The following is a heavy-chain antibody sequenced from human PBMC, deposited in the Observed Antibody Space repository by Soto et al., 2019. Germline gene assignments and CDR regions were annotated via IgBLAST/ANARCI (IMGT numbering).Heavy chain of an antibody. Sequence: GGSLRLSCAASGFTLDDYGMSWVRQAPGKGLEWVSGINWNGGSTGYADSVKGRFTISRDNAKNSLYLQMNSLRAGDTALYHYARAGYGDYGVNFDYWGQGTLVTVSS. V-gene: IGHV3-20*01. J-gene: IGHJ4*02. D-gene: IGHD4-17*01. CDR2: INWNGGST. CDR3: ARAGYGDYGVNFDY. CDR1: GFTLDDYG.